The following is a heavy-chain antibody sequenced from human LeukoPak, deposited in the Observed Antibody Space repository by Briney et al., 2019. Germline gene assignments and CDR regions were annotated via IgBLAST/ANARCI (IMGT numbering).Heavy chain of an antibody. Sequence: GGSLRLSCAASGFTFSSYAMSWVRQAPGKGLEWVSAISGSGGSTYYADSVKGRFTISRDNSKNTLYLQMNSLRAGDTAVYYCAKVYYYDSSGDAFDIWGQGTMVTVSS. CDR3: AKVYYYDSSGDAFDI. CDR2: ISGSGGST. V-gene: IGHV3-23*01. D-gene: IGHD3-22*01. CDR1: GFTFSSYA. J-gene: IGHJ3*02.